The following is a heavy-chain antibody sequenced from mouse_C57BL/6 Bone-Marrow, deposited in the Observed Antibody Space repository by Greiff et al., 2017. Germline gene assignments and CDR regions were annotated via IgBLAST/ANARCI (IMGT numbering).Heavy chain of an antibody. CDR2: IDPEDGET. V-gene: IGHV14-2*01. CDR1: GFNINDYY. J-gene: IGHJ4*01. D-gene: IGHD1-1*01. Sequence: EVQLQQSGAELVKPGASVKLSCTASGFNINDYYLHWVKQRTEQGLAWIGRIDPEDGETKYAPKFQGKATITADTSSNTAYLQLSSLTSEDTAVYYCARLTTVVATRMDYWGQGTSVTVSS. CDR3: ARLTTVVATRMDY.